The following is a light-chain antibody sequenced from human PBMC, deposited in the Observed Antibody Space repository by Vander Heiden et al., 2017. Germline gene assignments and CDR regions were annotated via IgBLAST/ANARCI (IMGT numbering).Light chain of an antibody. V-gene: IGKV3-11*01. CDR1: QIVSSY. J-gene: IGKJ4*01. Sequence: ESVLTQPPATLSWSPGEKAARTCRASQIVSSYLGWYRQKPGQAPRVLIYDASNRATGIPARFSGSGSGTDFTLTISSLEPKDFAVYYCQQRSNTFGGGTKVEIK. CDR3: QQRSNT. CDR2: DAS.